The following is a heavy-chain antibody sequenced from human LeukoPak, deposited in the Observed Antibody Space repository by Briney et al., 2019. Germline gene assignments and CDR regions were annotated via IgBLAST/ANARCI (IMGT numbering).Heavy chain of an antibody. V-gene: IGHV4-34*01. J-gene: IGHJ5*02. D-gene: IGHD3-10*01. CDR3: ARLYGSGSYYAYNWFDP. CDR2: INHSGST. CDR1: GGSLSGYY. Sequence: SETLSLTCAVYGGSLSGYYWSGIRQPPGKGLEWIGEINHSGSTNYNPSLKSRVTISVDTSKNQFSLKLSSVTAADTAVYYCARLYGSGSYYAYNWFDPWGQGTLVTVSS.